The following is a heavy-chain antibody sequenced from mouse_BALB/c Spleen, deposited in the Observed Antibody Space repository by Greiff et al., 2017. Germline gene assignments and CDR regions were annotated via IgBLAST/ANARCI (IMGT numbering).Heavy chain of an antibody. CDR1: GFTFSSYG. D-gene: IGHD2-4*01. V-gene: IGHV5-6*01. Sequence: EVKLMESGGDLVKPGGSLKLSCAASGFTFSSYGMSWVRQTPDKRLEWVATISSGGSYTYYPDSVKGRFTISRDNAKNTLYLQMSSLKSEDTAMYYCARHQSTMITYWYFDVWGAGTTVTVSS. CDR2: ISSGGSYT. CDR3: ARHQSTMITYWYFDV. J-gene: IGHJ1*01.